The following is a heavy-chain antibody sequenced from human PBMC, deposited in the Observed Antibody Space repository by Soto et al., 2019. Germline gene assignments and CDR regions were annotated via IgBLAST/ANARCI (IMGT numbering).Heavy chain of an antibody. J-gene: IGHJ4*02. CDR2: INSDGSST. D-gene: IGHD6-13*01. CDR3: ARDPGSPSNYFDH. V-gene: IGHV3-74*01. Sequence: EVQLVESGGGLVQPGGSLRLSCAASGFTFSSYWMHRVRQAPGKGLVWVSRINSDGSSTTYADSVKGRFTISRDNAKNTLDLQMNSLRAEDTAVYYCARDPGSPSNYFDHWGQGTLVSVSS. CDR1: GFTFSSYW.